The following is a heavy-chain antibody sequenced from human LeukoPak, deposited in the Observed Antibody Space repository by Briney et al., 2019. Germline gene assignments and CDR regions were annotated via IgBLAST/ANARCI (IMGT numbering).Heavy chain of an antibody. D-gene: IGHD1-14*01. V-gene: IGHV4-39*01. CDR2: IYYNGIT. CDR1: GGSVSSGSYY. CDR3: ARHKSGIDWFDP. J-gene: IGHJ5*02. Sequence: SETLSLTCTVSGGSVSSGSYYWSWIRQPPGKGLEWIGNIYYNGITYYNPSLKSRVTISVDTSKNQFSLRLSSVTAADTAVYYCARHKSGIDWFDPWGQGTLVTVSS.